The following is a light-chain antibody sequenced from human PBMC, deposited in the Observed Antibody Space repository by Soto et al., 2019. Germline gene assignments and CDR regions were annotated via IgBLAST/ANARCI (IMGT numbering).Light chain of an antibody. Sequence: EIVVTQSPATLSVSPGERATLSCRASQSVGKNFAWYQQKPGQAPRLHIFATSTRATGVPARFSGSGSGTEFTLTISSLQSEDFAVYYCQQYGDWPLTFGGGAKVEIE. CDR2: ATS. J-gene: IGKJ4*01. V-gene: IGKV3-15*01. CDR1: QSVGKN. CDR3: QQYGDWPLT.